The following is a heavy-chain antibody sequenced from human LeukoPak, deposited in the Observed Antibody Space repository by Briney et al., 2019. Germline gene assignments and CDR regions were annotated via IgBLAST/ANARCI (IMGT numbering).Heavy chain of an antibody. CDR2: IYYSGST. D-gene: IGHD3-10*01. CDR1: GGSISSYY. V-gene: IGHV4-59*01. Sequence: SETLSLTCTVSGGSISSYYWSWIRQPPGKGLEWIGYIYYSGSTNYNPSLKSRVTISVDTSKNQFSLKLSSVTAADTAVYYCAREHNYGSGNALDYWGQGTLVTVSS. CDR3: AREHNYGSGNALDY. J-gene: IGHJ4*02.